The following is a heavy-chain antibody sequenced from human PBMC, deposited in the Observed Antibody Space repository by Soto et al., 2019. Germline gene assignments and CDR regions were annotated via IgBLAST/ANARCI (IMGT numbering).Heavy chain of an antibody. CDR3: ASLSAAWFDP. Sequence: QVQLQESGPGLVKPSETLSLTCTVSGGSVSSGSYYWGWIRQPPGKGLEWIGYIYHSGSTNYNPSLKSRVTISLDKSKNRFSLSLTSGTAADTAVYYCASLSAAWFDPWGQGTLVTVAS. CDR2: IYHSGST. D-gene: IGHD6-19*01. CDR1: GGSVSSGSYY. J-gene: IGHJ5*02. V-gene: IGHV4-61*01.